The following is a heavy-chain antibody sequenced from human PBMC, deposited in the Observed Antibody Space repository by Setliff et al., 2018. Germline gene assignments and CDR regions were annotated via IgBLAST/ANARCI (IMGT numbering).Heavy chain of an antibody. J-gene: IGHJ4*02. Sequence: SVKVSCKASGDTFSSYAINWVRQAPGQGLEWMGGIIPIFGTANYAQKFQGRLTITTVGSTSTAYMELSSLRSEDTAVYYCARSSAPQVVLAADFDFWGQGTPVTVSS. CDR1: GDTFSSYA. CDR3: ARSSAPQVVLAADFDF. D-gene: IGHD6-19*01. V-gene: IGHV1-69*05. CDR2: IIPIFGTA.